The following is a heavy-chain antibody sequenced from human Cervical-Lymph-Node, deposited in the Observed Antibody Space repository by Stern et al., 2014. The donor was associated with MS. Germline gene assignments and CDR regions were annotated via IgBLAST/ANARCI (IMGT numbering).Heavy chain of an antibody. CDR3: ARGRGDFWSGYPPGY. D-gene: IGHD3-3*01. CDR1: GGTFSSYA. Sequence: VQLVESGAEVKKPGSSVKVSCKASGGTFSSYAISWVRQAPGQGLEWMGGIIPILGTPNYAQKFQGRVTITADESPSTAYMELTSLRFEDTAVYYCARGRGDFWSGYPPGYWGQGTLVTVSS. J-gene: IGHJ4*02. V-gene: IGHV1-69*01. CDR2: IIPILGTP.